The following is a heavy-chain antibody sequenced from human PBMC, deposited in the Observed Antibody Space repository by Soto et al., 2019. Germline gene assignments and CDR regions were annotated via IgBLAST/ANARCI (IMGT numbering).Heavy chain of an antibody. CDR1: GGSISSGGYY. Sequence: SETLSLTCTVSGGSISSGGYYWSWIRQHPGKGLEWIGYIYYSGSTYYNPSLKSRVTISVDTSKNQFSLKLSSVTAADTAVYYCARVNVLRFLEWLPQNNWSDPWGQGTLVTVSS. J-gene: IGHJ5*02. CDR3: ARVNVLRFLEWLPQNNWSDP. CDR2: IYYSGST. D-gene: IGHD3-3*01. V-gene: IGHV4-31*03.